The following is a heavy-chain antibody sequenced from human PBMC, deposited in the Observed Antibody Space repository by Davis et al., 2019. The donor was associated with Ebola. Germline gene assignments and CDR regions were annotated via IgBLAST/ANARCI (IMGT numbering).Heavy chain of an antibody. D-gene: IGHD3-3*01. CDR1: GFTFSSYW. J-gene: IGHJ5*02. V-gene: IGHV3-7*03. Sequence: GGSLRLSCAASGFTFSSYWMTWVRQAPGKGLEWVANIKEDGSDKYYVDSVKGRFTISRDNARNSLFLQMNSLRAEDTAVYYCARDRQPRTSWFDPWGQGTLVTVSS. CDR2: IKEDGSDK. CDR3: ARDRQPRTSWFDP.